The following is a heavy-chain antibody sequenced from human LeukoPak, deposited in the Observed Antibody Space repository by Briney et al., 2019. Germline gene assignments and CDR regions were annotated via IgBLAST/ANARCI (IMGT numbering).Heavy chain of an antibody. CDR2: IYTSGRT. J-gene: IGHJ4*02. CDR3: ARALGCSGGSCHTNPANFDY. D-gene: IGHD2-15*01. Sequence: SEPLSLTCTVSVGSSSSYYWSWIRQPAGKGLEGLGRIYTSGRTNYNPSFKSRVTMSVDTSKNQFSLKLSSVPAANTAVYYCARALGCSGGSCHTNPANFDYWGQGTLVTVSS. V-gene: IGHV4-4*07. CDR1: VGSSSSYY.